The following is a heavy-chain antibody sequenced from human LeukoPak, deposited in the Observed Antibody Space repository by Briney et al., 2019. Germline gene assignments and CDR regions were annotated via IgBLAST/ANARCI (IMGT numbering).Heavy chain of an antibody. CDR1: GFTFSSYW. CDR2: IKQEERGK. CDR3: ARIEYTSMITFGGVIVGDYYDY. D-gene: IGHD3-16*02. J-gene: IGHJ4*02. V-gene: IGHV3-7*01. Sequence: GGSLRFSCAASGFTFSSYWMSWVRQAPGKGREGVANIKQEERGKYYVDSVKGRFTISRDNAKNSLYLQMNSLRAEDTAVYYCARIEYTSMITFGGVIVGDYYDYWGQGTLVTVSS.